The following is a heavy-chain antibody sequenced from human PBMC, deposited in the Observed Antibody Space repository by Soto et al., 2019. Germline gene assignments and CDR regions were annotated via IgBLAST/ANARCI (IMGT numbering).Heavy chain of an antibody. CDR2: ISSNGGST. CDR3: ARDQGRARSPHDAFDI. J-gene: IGHJ3*02. Sequence: GGSLRLSCSVSGFTISSYAMHWVRQAPGKGLEYVSSISSNGGSTYYADSVKGRFTISRDNSKNTLNLQMSSLRAEDTAVYYCARDQGRARSPHDAFDIWGQGTMVTVSS. V-gene: IGHV3-64D*06. CDR1: GFTISSYA. D-gene: IGHD1-26*01.